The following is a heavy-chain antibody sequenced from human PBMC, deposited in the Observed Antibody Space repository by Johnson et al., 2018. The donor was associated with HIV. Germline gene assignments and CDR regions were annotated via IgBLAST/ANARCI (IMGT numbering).Heavy chain of an antibody. CDR1: GFTFDDYG. D-gene: IGHD3-22*01. CDR2: INWNGGSI. Sequence: VQLVESGGGVVQPGRSLRLSCAASGFTFDDYGMSWVRQAPGKGLEWVSGINWNGGSIGYADSVKGRFTISRDNAKNSLYLQMNSLRAEDTALYYCAKRGSTMIGGAGAFDIWGQGTMVTVSP. J-gene: IGHJ3*02. V-gene: IGHV3-20*04. CDR3: AKRGSTMIGGAGAFDI.